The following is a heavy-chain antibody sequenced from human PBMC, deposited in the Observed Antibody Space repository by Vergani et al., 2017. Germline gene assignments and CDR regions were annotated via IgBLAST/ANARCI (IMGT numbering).Heavy chain of an antibody. D-gene: IGHD6-19*01. CDR1: GFSLSTSGMC. J-gene: IGHJ4*02. V-gene: IGHV2-5*08. CDR2: IDWDDDK. Sequence: QVTLRESGPALVKPTQTLTLTCTFSGFSLSTSGMCVSWIRQPPGKALEWLARIDWDDDKRYSPSLKSRLTITKDTSKNQVVLTMTNMDPVDTAIYFCAHTYNTGCYDGWGQGTLVTVSS. CDR3: AHTYNTGCYDG.